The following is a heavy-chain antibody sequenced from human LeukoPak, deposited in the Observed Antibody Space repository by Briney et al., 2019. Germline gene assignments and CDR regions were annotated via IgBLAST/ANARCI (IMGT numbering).Heavy chain of an antibody. V-gene: IGHV1-58*01. CDR3: AAASNYYDRSNYYSYAMDV. CDR1: GFTFTTSA. Sequence: SVKVSCKASGFTFTTSAVQWVRQARGQRLEWLGWIVVGSGNTNYAQKFQERVTITRDMSTSTVYMDLSSQRSEDTAVYYCAAASNYYDRSNYYSYAMDVWGQGTTVTVSS. CDR2: IVVGSGNT. J-gene: IGHJ6*02. D-gene: IGHD3-22*01.